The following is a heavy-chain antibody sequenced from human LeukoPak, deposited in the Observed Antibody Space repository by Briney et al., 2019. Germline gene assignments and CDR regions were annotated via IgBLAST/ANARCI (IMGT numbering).Heavy chain of an antibody. V-gene: IGHV3-21*01. CDR2: VSSSSSYI. CDR3: AREGSDYAFDF. Sequence: GGSLRLSCVASEFSFSSYRMNWVRQAPGKGLEWVSSVSSSSSYIYYADSVKGRFTISRDNAKNSLYLQMNSLRAEDTAVYYCAREGSDYAFDFWGQGTLVTVSS. D-gene: IGHD4/OR15-4a*01. J-gene: IGHJ4*02. CDR1: EFSFSSYR.